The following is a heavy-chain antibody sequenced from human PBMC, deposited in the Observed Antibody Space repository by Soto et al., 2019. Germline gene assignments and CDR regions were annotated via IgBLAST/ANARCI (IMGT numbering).Heavy chain of an antibody. CDR2: ISGRGGTI. Sequence: EVQLVESGGGLVQPGGSLRLSCAASGFTLSSYSMHWVPQAPGKGLEWVSYISGRGGTIYYAVSVRGRFTISRDNAKNSLSVQMNSLRDEDTAVYFCARETGLRSSGWSYYFDFWGQGTRVTVSS. V-gene: IGHV3-48*02. J-gene: IGHJ4*02. D-gene: IGHD6-19*01. CDR3: ARETGLRSSGWSYYFDF. CDR1: GFTLSSYS.